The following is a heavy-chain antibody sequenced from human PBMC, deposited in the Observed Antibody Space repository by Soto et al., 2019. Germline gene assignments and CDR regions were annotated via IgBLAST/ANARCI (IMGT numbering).Heavy chain of an antibody. CDR2: IVPLFRTT. Sequence: QVQLVQSGAEAKKPGSSVKVSCKTSGGTFSSYAISWVRQAPGQGLEWMGGIVPLFRTTNYAQKFQGRVTITADTSTYKVYMELSGLSSGDTAVYYCARGGYSSTWSNLLDRSGLDVWGQGTTVTVSS. D-gene: IGHD6-13*01. CDR3: ARGGYSSTWSNLLDRSGLDV. CDR1: GGTFSSYA. V-gene: IGHV1-69*06. J-gene: IGHJ6*02.